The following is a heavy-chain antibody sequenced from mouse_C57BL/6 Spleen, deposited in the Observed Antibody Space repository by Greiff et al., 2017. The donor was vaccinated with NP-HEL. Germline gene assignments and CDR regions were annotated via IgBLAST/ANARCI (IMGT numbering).Heavy chain of an antibody. J-gene: IGHJ3*01. V-gene: IGHV3-6*01. CDR1: GYSITSGYY. CDR3: ARKGTVVPSWVAY. D-gene: IGHD1-1*01. CDR2: ISYDGSN. Sequence: VQLQQSGPGLVKPSQSLSLTCSVTGYSITSGYYWNWIRQFPGNKLEWMGYISYDGSNNYNPSLKNRISITRDTSKNQFFRKLNSVTTEDTATYYCARKGTVVPSWVAYWGQGTLVTVSA.